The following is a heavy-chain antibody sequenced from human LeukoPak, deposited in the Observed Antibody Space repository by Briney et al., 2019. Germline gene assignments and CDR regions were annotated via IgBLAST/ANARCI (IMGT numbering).Heavy chain of an antibody. CDR1: GFTFSDYY. D-gene: IGHD3-22*01. CDR2: ISSSSSYT. Sequence: GGSLRLSCAASGFTFSDYYMSWIRQAPGKGLEWVSYISSSSSYTNHADSVKGRFTISRDNAKNSLYLQMNSLRAEDTAVYYCARDLLYYYDSSGYLDYWGQGTLVTVSS. J-gene: IGHJ4*02. V-gene: IGHV3-11*06. CDR3: ARDLLYYYDSSGYLDY.